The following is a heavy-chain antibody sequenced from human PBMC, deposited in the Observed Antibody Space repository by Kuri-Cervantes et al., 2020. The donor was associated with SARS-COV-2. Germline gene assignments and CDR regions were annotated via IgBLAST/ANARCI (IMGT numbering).Heavy chain of an antibody. CDR2: IYYSGNT. D-gene: IGHD3-22*01. V-gene: IGHV4-31*03. CDR1: AGYVSSGGYY. J-gene: IGHJ2*01. CDR3: ARDPHYYDTNGQDYPWYFDL. Sequence: LRLSCTVSAGYVSSGGYYWSWIRQRPGKGLEWIGYIYYSGNTYYNPSLKSRVSISIDTSKNQFSLQLGSVTVADTAVYYCARDPHYYDTNGQDYPWYFDLWGRGTLVTVSS.